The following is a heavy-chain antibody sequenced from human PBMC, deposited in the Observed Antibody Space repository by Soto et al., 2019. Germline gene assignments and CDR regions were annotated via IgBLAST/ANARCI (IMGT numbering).Heavy chain of an antibody. CDR1: GFIFSNYA. V-gene: IGHV3-23*01. D-gene: IGHD6-19*01. CDR2: INAYGGGT. Sequence: GGSLRLSCAASGFIFSNYAMSWVRQSPGKGLEWVSVINAYGGGTYYADSVKGRFTISRDNSKNTLYLQMNSLRAEDTAVYYCARVLPYTSGWSSRYYFDYWGQGTLVTVSS. CDR3: ARVLPYTSGWSSRYYFDY. J-gene: IGHJ4*02.